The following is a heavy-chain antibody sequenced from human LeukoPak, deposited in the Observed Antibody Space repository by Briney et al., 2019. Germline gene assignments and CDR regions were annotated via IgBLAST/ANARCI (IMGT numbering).Heavy chain of an antibody. J-gene: IGHJ3*02. D-gene: IGHD3-10*01. CDR1: GFTFSSYA. V-gene: IGHV3-64D*06. CDR2: ISSNGGST. Sequence: TGGSLRLSCSASGFTFSSYAMHWVRQAPGKGLEYVSAISSNGGSTYYADSVKGRFTISRDNSKNTLYLQMSSLRAEDTAVYYCVNLGSGSYRGINDAFDIWGQGTMVTVSS. CDR3: VNLGSGSYRGINDAFDI.